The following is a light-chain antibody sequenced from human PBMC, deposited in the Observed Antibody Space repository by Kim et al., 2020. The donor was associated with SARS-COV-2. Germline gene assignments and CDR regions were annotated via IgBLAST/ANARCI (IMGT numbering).Light chain of an antibody. J-gene: IGKJ2*01. V-gene: IGKV3-11*01. CDR2: DAS. CDR1: QSVGRY. CDR3: HQRTKWPGT. Sequence: SLSPGERATLSCRASQSVGRYLAWFQQRTGQAPRLLVYDASNRAAGIPARFSGSGSGTDFTLTISSLEPEDFAVYYCHQRTKWPGTFGQGTKLEI.